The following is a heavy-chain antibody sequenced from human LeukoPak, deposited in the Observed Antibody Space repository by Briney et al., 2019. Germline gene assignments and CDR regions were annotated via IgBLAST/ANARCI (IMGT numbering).Heavy chain of an antibody. CDR1: GFTFSSYW. CDR3: ARIPGIAVAGSDY. J-gene: IGHJ4*02. D-gene: IGHD6-19*01. Sequence: PGGSLRLSCAASGFTFSSYWMSWVRQAPGKGLEWVANIKQDGSEKYYVDSVKGRFTISRDNAKNSLYLQMNSLRAEDTAVYYCARIPGIAVAGSDYWGQGTLVTVSS. CDR2: IKQDGSEK. V-gene: IGHV3-7*01.